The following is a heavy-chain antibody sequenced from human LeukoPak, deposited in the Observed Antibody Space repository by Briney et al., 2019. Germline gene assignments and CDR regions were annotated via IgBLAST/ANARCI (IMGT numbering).Heavy chain of an antibody. Sequence: ASVKVSCKASGYTFTGYYMHWVRQAPGQGLEWMGRINPNSGGTNYAQKFQGRVTMTRDTSISTAYMELSRLRPDDTAVYYCARVPESWDSSGYYYEASFDYWGQGTLVTVSS. D-gene: IGHD3-22*01. CDR1: GYTFTGYY. J-gene: IGHJ4*02. CDR2: INPNSGGT. CDR3: ARVPESWDSSGYYYEASFDY. V-gene: IGHV1-2*06.